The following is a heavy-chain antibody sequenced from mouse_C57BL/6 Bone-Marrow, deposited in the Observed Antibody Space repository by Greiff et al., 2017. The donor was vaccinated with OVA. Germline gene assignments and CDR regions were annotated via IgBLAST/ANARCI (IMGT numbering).Heavy chain of an antibody. Sequence: EVQLQQSGTVLARPGASVKMSCKTSGYTFTSYWMHWVKQRPGQGLEWIGAIYPGNSDTSYNQKFKGKATLTAVTSASTAYMELSSLTNEDSAVYFGTRSEGYLYARDYWGQGTSGTVSS. CDR1: GYTFTSYW. J-gene: IGHJ4*01. D-gene: IGHD5-1*01. CDR3: TRSEGYLYARDY. V-gene: IGHV1-5*01. CDR2: IYPGNSDT.